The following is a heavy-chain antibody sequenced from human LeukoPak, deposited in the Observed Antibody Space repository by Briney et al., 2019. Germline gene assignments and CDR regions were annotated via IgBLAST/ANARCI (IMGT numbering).Heavy chain of an antibody. CDR1: GGSISSGGYY. D-gene: IGHD3-22*01. J-gene: IGHJ6*03. CDR3: ARVGSSGYYYYMDV. V-gene: IGHV4-30-2*01. Sequence: SETLSLTCTVSGGSISSGGYYWSWIRQPPGKGLEWIGYIYHSGSTYYNPSLKSRVTISVDRSKNQFSLKLSSVTAADTAVYYCARVGSSGYYYYMDVWGKGTTVTVSS. CDR2: IYHSGST.